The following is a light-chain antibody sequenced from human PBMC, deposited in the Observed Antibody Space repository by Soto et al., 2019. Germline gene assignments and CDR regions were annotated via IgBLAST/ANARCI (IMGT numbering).Light chain of an antibody. CDR1: SSNIGGNS. CDR2: DDN. V-gene: IGLV1-51*01. Sequence: QSVLTQPPSVSAAPGQKVTISCSGSSSNIGGNSVSWYQQLPGTAPKLLIYDDNKRPSGIPDRFSDSKSGTSATLGITGFQTGDESDYYGRSWDSSLCAYVCATGTKATVL. J-gene: IGLJ1*01. CDR3: RSWDSSLCAYV.